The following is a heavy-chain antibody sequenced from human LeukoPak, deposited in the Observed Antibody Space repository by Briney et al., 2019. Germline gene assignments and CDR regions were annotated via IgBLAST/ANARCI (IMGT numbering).Heavy chain of an antibody. V-gene: IGHV4-34*01. CDR1: GGSFSGYY. Sequence: PSETLSLTCAVYGGSFSGYYWGWIRQPPGKGLEWIGEINHSGSTNYNPSLKSRVTISVDTSVNHFSLKLSSVTAADTAVYYCARGSWYLGTALDYWGQGTLVTVSS. J-gene: IGHJ4*02. CDR3: ARGSWYLGTALDY. CDR2: INHSGST. D-gene: IGHD6-13*01.